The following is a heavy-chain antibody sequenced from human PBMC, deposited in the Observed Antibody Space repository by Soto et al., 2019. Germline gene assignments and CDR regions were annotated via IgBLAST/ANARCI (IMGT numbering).Heavy chain of an antibody. CDR1: GGSINTNNYY. J-gene: IGHJ5*02. D-gene: IGHD2-15*01. Sequence: SETLSLTCTVSGGSINTNNYYFFCVRQPPGKGLELIGSVFYNGTTYYSPSLKSRVTISLAPSRTQFSLKLESVTAADTAVYFRARLVVVSPVANAWGQGTLVTVSS. V-gene: IGHV4-39*01. CDR3: ARLVVVSPVANA. CDR2: VFYNGTT.